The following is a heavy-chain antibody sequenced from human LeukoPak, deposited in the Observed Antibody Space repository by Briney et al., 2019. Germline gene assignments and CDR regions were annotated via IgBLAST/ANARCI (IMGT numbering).Heavy chain of an antibody. CDR2: ISAYNGNT. Sequence: ASVKVSCKASGYTFTSYGISWVRQAPGQGLEWMGWISAYNGNTNYAQKLQGRVTMTTDTSTSTAYMELRSLRSDDTAVYYCAKDYFGKSIAAPPDYWGQGTLVTDSS. D-gene: IGHD6-6*01. CDR3: AKDYFGKSIAAPPDY. CDR1: GYTFTSYG. V-gene: IGHV1-18*01. J-gene: IGHJ4*02.